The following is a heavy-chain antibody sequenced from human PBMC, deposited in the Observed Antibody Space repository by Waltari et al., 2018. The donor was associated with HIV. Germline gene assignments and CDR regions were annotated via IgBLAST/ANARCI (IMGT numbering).Heavy chain of an antibody. CDR1: GFTFRSYW. D-gene: IGHD4-17*01. CDR2: ISSDGSTT. V-gene: IGHV3-74*01. J-gene: IGHJ3*02. CDR3: ARENTMTYYDALDI. Sequence: EVQLLESGGGLVQPGGSLRLSCAAYGFTFRSYWMPWVRQAPGKGLLWVSCISSDGSTTNYADSVKGRLTISRDNAKNTLYLQMNSLRADDTAVYYCARENTMTYYDALDIWGQGTMVTVSS.